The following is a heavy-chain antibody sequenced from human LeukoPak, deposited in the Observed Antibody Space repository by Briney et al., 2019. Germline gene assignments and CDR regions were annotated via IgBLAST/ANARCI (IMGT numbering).Heavy chain of an antibody. CDR1: GASISSYY. CDR3: ARHAVSSWQQLDPLPPVD. J-gene: IGHJ4*02. Sequence: SETLSLTCTVSGASISSYYWSWIRQPPGKGLECIGYIYYSGTTNYNPSLKCRVTISIDTSKNQFFLKLSSVTAADTAVYYCARHAVSSWQQLDPLPPVDWGQGTLVTVSS. CDR2: IYYSGTT. D-gene: IGHD6-13*01. V-gene: IGHV4-59*08.